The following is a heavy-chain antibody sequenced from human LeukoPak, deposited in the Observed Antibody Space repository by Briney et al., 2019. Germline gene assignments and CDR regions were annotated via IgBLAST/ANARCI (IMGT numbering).Heavy chain of an antibody. CDR1: GGSISSSNYF. D-gene: IGHD6-25*01. CDR2: IYYSGST. Sequence: SETLSLTCAVSGGSISSSNYFWGWIRQPPGKGLEWIGNIYYSGSTYYNPSLKSRVTISVDTSKNQFSLQLSSVTVADTAVYYCARQLYSSATVWGQGTTVTVSS. J-gene: IGHJ6*02. V-gene: IGHV4-39*01. CDR3: ARQLYSSATV.